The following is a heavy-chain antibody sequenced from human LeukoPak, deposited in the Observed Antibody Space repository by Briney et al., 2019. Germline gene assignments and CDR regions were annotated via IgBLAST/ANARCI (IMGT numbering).Heavy chain of an antibody. J-gene: IGHJ4*02. V-gene: IGHV3-30*02. CDR2: IRYDGSDK. CDR3: SGSYSY. Sequence: GGSLRLSCAASGFTFGNYGMHWVRQAPGKGLDWVAFIRYDGSDKYYADSVKGRFTISRDNSKNTLYLQMNSLRPEDTAVYFCSGSYSYWGQGTLVTVSS. CDR1: GFTFGNYG. D-gene: IGHD1-26*01.